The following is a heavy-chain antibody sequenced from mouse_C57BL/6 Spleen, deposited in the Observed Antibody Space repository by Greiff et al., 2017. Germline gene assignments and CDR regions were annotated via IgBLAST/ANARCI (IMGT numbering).Heavy chain of an antibody. CDR1: GYTFTDYE. Sequence: QVQLQQSGAELVRPGASVTLSCKASGYTFTDYEMHWVKQTPVHGLEWIGAIDPETGGTAYNQKFKGKAILTADKSSSTAYMELRSLTSEDSAVYYCTRGGGREGNFDYWGQGTTLTVSS. D-gene: IGHD3-3*01. CDR3: TRGGGREGNFDY. J-gene: IGHJ2*01. CDR2: IDPETGGT. V-gene: IGHV1-15*01.